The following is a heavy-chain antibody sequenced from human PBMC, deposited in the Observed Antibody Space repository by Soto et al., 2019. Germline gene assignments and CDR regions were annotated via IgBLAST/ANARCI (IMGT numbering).Heavy chain of an antibody. V-gene: IGHV1-24*01. J-gene: IGHJ4*02. D-gene: IGHD4-17*01. CDR3: ARGRVTTYDY. CDR1: GYTLTELS. Sequence: ASVKVSCKVSGYTLTELSMHWVRQAPGKGLEWMGGIDAENGNTNYAQKLQGRVTMTTDTSTSTAYMELRSLRSDDTAVYYCARGRVTTYDYWGQGTLVTVSS. CDR2: IDAENGNT.